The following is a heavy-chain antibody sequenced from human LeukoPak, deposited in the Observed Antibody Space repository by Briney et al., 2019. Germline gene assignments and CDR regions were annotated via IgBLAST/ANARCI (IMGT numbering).Heavy chain of an antibody. V-gene: IGHV3-23*01. CDR1: GFTFSSYA. CDR2: ISGSGGST. CDR3: AKVRVVRSYDYGDYAFDY. D-gene: IGHD4-17*01. J-gene: IGHJ4*02. Sequence: PGGSLRLSCAASGFTFSSYAMSWVRQAPGKGLEWVSAISGSGGSTYYADSVKGRFTISRDNSKNTLYLQMNSLRAEDTAVYYCAKVRVVRSYDYGDYAFDYWGQGTLVTVSS.